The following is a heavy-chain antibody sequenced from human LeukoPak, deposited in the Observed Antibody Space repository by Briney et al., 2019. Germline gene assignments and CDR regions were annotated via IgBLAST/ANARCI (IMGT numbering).Heavy chain of an antibody. CDR2: ISWNSGSI. J-gene: IGHJ4*02. Sequence: GGSLRLSCAASGFTFDDYAMHWLRQAPGKGLEWVSGISWNSGSIGYADSVKGRFTISRDNAKNSLYLQMNSLRAEDTAVYYCAAGLNFDYWGQGTLVTVSS. D-gene: IGHD3-16*01. CDR3: AAGLNFDY. V-gene: IGHV3-9*01. CDR1: GFTFDDYA.